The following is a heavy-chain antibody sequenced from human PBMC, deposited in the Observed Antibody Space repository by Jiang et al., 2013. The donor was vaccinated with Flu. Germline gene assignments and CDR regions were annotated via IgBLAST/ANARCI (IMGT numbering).Heavy chain of an antibody. J-gene: IGHJ2*01. D-gene: IGHD3-22*01. CDR3: ARLNYYDSSGYRPPYWYFDL. V-gene: IGHV3-13*01. CDR1: DSPSVATT. CDR2: IGTAGDT. Sequence: GSRRDSPVQPLDSPSVATTCTGSAKLQEKVVEWVSAIGTAGDTYYPGSVKGRFTISRENAKNSLYLQMNSLRAGDTAVYYCARLNYYDSSGYRPPYWYFDLWGRGTLVTVSS.